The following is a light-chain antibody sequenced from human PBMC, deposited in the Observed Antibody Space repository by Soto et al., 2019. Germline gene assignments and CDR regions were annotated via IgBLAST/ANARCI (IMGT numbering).Light chain of an antibody. CDR2: DVT. Sequence: QSALTQPASVSGSPGQSITISCTGTNSDIGVSKYVSWYQQYPGKAPKLIIYDVTERPPGVPDRFSGSKSANGASLTVSGLQAEDEGEYFCSSYSVSHNHVVFGGGTKLTVL. V-gene: IGLV2-8*01. CDR1: NSDIGVSKY. CDR3: SSYSVSHNHVV. J-gene: IGLJ2*01.